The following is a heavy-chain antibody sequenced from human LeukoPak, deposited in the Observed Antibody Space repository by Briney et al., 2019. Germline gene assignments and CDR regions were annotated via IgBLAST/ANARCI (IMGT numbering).Heavy chain of an antibody. Sequence: SETLSLTCTVSGGSISSGGYYWGWLRQPPGKGLEWIGYIYHSGSTYYNPSLKSRVTISVDRSKNQFSLKLSSVTAADTAVYYCASYSSSLHFDYWGQGTLVTVSS. CDR2: IYHSGST. CDR1: GGSISSGGYY. D-gene: IGHD6-6*01. CDR3: ASYSSSLHFDY. J-gene: IGHJ4*02. V-gene: IGHV4-30-2*01.